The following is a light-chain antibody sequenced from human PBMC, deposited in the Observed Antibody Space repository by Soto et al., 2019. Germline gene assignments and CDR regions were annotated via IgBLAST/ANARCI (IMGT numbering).Light chain of an antibody. CDR2: DVN. CDR1: SSDVGGYNY. CDR3: CSYGGNYTLA. J-gene: IGLJ2*01. Sequence: QSALTQPRSVSASPGQSVTISSTGTSSDVGGYNYVSWYQHHTGKAPKLMIYDVNKRPSGVPDRFSGSKSGNTASLTISGLQAADDGDYYCCSYGGNYTLAFGGGTKLTVL. V-gene: IGLV2-11*01.